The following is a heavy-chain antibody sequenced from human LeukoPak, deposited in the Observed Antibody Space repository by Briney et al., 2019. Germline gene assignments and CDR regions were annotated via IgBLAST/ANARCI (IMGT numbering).Heavy chain of an antibody. D-gene: IGHD3-16*01. V-gene: IGHV3-23*01. CDR2: ISDSGSNT. Sequence: GSLRLSCAASGFTFSRYAMSWVRQAPGKGLEWVSGISDSGSNTNYADSVKGRFTISRDNSKNTLYLQMNSLRAEDTAVYYCAKGGLPGDYWGQGTLVTVSS. CDR1: GFTFSRYA. J-gene: IGHJ4*02. CDR3: AKGGLPGDY.